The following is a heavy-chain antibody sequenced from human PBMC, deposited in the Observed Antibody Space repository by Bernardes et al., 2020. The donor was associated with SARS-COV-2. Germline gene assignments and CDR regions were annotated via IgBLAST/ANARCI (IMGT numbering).Heavy chain of an antibody. J-gene: IGHJ2*01. V-gene: IGHV3-9*01. D-gene: IGHD3-22*01. CDR1: GFSFDDYA. CDR3: AKDHYDSSGYPYWYFDL. CDR2: ISWNSGSI. Sequence: GGSLRLSCAASGFSFDDYAMHWVRQAPGKGLEWVSGISWNSGSIGYADSVKGRFTISRDNAKNSLYLQMNSLRAEDTALYYCAKDHYDSSGYPYWYFDLWGRGTLVTVSS.